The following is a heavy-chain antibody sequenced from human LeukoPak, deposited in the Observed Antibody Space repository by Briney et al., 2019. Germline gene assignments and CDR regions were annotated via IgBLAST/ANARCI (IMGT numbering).Heavy chain of an antibody. Sequence: SVKVSCKASGGTFSSYAISWVRQAPGQELEWMGGIIPIFGTANYAQKFQGRVTITADESTSTAYMELSSLRSEDTAVYYCASAAYYDILTGYYPLGDYYYYYGMDVWGKGTTVTVSS. CDR1: GGTFSSYA. CDR3: ASAAYYDILTGYYPLGDYYYYYGMDV. V-gene: IGHV1-69*01. CDR2: IIPIFGTA. D-gene: IGHD3-9*01. J-gene: IGHJ6*04.